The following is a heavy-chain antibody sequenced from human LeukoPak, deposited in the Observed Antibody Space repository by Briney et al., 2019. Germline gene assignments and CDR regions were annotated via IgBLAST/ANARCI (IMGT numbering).Heavy chain of an antibody. CDR1: GYSISSGYY. J-gene: IGHJ3*02. Sequence: SETLSLTCAVSGYSISSGYYWGWIRQPPGKGLGWIGSIYHSGSTYYNPSLKSRVTISVDTSKDQFSLKLSSVTAADTAVYYCARQDGYCSSTSCYIFAFDIWGQGTMIAVSS. V-gene: IGHV4-38-2*01. D-gene: IGHD2-2*02. CDR3: ARQDGYCSSTSCYIFAFDI. CDR2: IYHSGST.